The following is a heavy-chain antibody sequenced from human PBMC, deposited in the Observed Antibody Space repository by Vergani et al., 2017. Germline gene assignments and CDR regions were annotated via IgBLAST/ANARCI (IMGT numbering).Heavy chain of an antibody. J-gene: IGHJ3*02. D-gene: IGHD6-13*01. V-gene: IGHV3-13*01. CDR2: IGTAGDT. Sequence: EVQLVESGGGLVQPGGSLRLSCAASGFTVSSNYMSWVRQATGKGLEWVSAIGTAGDTYYPGSVKGRFTISRENAKNSLYLQMNSLRAGDTAVYYCARDRGGYSSSWLPGAFDIWGQGTMVTVSS. CDR3: ARDRGGYSSSWLPGAFDI. CDR1: GFTVSSNY.